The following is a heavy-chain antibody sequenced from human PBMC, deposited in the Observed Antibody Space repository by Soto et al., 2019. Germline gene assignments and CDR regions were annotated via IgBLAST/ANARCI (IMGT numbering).Heavy chain of an antibody. V-gene: IGHV4-31*03. CDR3: ARAGYCTSTSCYMGGMNV. CDR1: GGSITSGSNY. J-gene: IGHJ6*02. D-gene: IGHD2-2*02. Sequence: SETLSLTCTVSGGSITSGSNYWTWIRQHPGKGLEWIGYIYNSGSTYYNPSLKSRVTISVDTSKGQFSLKLSSVTAADTAVYYCARAGYCTSTSCYMGGMNVWGQGTTVTVSS. CDR2: IYNSGST.